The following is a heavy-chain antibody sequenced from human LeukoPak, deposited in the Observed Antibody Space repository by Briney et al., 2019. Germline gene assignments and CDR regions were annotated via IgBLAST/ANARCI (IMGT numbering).Heavy chain of an antibody. Sequence: GRSLSLSCAASGFTFSGSGMHWVRQAPGKGLEWVAIIWSSGNNIHYADSVRGRFTISRDNSRNTLYLQMDSLRAEDTAVYYCARDIGDCSSGRCYSDYIHYWGQGTLVTVSS. V-gene: IGHV3-33*01. CDR3: ARDIGDCSSGRCYSDYIHY. CDR2: IWSSGNNI. D-gene: IGHD2-15*01. J-gene: IGHJ4*02. CDR1: GFTFSGSG.